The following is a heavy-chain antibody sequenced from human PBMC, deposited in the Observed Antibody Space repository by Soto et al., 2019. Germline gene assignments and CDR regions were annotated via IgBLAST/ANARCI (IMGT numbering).Heavy chain of an antibody. V-gene: IGHV1-18*01. J-gene: IGHJ6*02. CDR3: ARQGSWPYYYYGLDV. Sequence: QVQLVQSGPEVRKPGASVKVSCEASGYTFTTSGISWVRQVPGQGLEWMGWISTYNGDTNPAQNFQGRVLMTADTSTGTAYVELMSLKSDDTAVYYCARQGSWPYYYYGLDVWGQGTTVTVSS. D-gene: IGHD1-26*01. CDR2: ISTYNGDT. CDR1: GYTFTTSG.